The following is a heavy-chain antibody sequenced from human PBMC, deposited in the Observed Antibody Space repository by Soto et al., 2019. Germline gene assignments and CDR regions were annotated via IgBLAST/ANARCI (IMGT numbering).Heavy chain of an antibody. Sequence: GASVKVSCKASGSTFTSSTLNWVRQARGQPPEWIGWILVGSGQINYAQKFPGRVAITRDMSTYTAYLELNSLRSDDTAVYYCAVISSGYYRVFDYWGQGTMVTVSS. CDR3: AVISSGYYRVFDY. CDR2: ILVGSGQI. CDR1: GSTFTSST. J-gene: IGHJ4*02. V-gene: IGHV1-58*01. D-gene: IGHD3-22*01.